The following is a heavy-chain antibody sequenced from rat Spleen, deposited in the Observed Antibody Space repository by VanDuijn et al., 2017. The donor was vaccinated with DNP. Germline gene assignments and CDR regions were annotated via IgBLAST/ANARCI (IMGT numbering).Heavy chain of an antibody. CDR2: ITSSGGST. Sequence: EVQLVESGGGLVQPGRSLKLSCVASGFTFNKYWMTWIRQVPGKGLEWVAAITSSGGSTYYPDSVKGRFTISRDNAKNTLYLQMNSLRSEDMATYYCARGSGTYYWYFDFWGPGTMVTVSS. V-gene: IGHV5-31*01. CDR3: ARGSGTYYWYFDF. CDR1: GFTFNKYW. J-gene: IGHJ1*01. D-gene: IGHD5-1*01.